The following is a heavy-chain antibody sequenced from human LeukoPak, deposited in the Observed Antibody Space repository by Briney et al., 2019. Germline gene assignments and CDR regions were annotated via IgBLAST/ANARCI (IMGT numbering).Heavy chain of an antibody. V-gene: IGHV3-74*01. J-gene: IGHJ4*02. CDR3: ARDIAVSGNYFDY. CDR1: GFAFSNYW. CDR2: INSDVSNT. D-gene: IGHD6-19*01. Sequence: GGSLRLSCAASGFAFSNYWMHWVRQAPGKGLVWVSRINSDVSNTNYAASVKGRFTLSRDNAKNTLYLQMNSLRAEDTAVYYCARDIAVSGNYFDYWGQGTLVTVSS.